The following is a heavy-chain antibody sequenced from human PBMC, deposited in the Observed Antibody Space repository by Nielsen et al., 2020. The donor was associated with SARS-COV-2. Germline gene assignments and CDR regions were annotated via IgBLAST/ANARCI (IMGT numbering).Heavy chain of an antibody. D-gene: IGHD5-18*01. Sequence: SVKVSCKASGGTFSSYTTSWVRQAPGQGLEWMGRIIPILGIANYAQKFQGRVTITADKSTSTAYMELSSLRSDDTAVYYCARDRGTWIQLWRLLSFDYWGQGTLVTVSS. V-gene: IGHV1-69*04. CDR2: IIPILGIA. J-gene: IGHJ4*02. CDR1: GGTFSSYT. CDR3: ARDRGTWIQLWRLLSFDY.